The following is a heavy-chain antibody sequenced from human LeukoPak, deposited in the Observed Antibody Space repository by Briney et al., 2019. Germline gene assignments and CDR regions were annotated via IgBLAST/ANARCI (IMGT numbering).Heavy chain of an antibody. CDR3: ARFIGYYYMDV. J-gene: IGHJ6*03. D-gene: IGHD2-15*01. CDR1: SGSIRSYY. Sequence: SETPSLTCTVSSGSIRSYYWSWIRQPPGKGLEWIGHIYYSGSTNYNPSHKSRVTISVDTSKNQFSLKLSSVTAADTAVYYCARFIGYYYMDVWGKGTTVTVSS. CDR2: IYYSGST. V-gene: IGHV4-59*01.